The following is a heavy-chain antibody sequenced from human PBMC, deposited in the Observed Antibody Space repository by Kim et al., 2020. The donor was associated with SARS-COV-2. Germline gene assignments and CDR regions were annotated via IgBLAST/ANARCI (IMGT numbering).Heavy chain of an antibody. V-gene: IGHV3-23*01. CDR3: AKDEAFYYGSGSYPIMSY. J-gene: IGHJ4*02. D-gene: IGHD3-10*01. Sequence: KGRFTISRDNSKNTLYLQMNSLRAEDTAVYYCAKDEAFYYGSGSYPIMSYWGQGTLVTVSS.